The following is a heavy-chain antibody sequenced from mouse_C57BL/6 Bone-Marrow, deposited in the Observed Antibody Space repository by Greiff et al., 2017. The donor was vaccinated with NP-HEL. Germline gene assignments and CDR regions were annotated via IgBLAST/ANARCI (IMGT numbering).Heavy chain of an antibody. V-gene: IGHV14-2*01. CDR3: ARTYYSSFAY. CDR2: IDPEDGET. D-gene: IGHD1-1*01. CDR1: GFNITDYY. J-gene: IGHJ3*01. Sequence: EVQLQQSGAELVKPGASVKLSCTASGFNITDYYMHWVKQRPEQGLEWIGRIDPEDGETKYAPKFQGKATITADPSSNTAYLQLSSLTSEDTAVYYCARTYYSSFAYWGQGTLVTVSA.